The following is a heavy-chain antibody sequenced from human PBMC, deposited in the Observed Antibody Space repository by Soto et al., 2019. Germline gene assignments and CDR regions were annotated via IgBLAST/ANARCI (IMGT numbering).Heavy chain of an antibody. Sequence: ASVKVACKTSGGRISSYAISWGRPATRQGPAWMGRIIPILGIANYAQKFQGRVTITADKSTSTAYRELSSLRSEDTAVYYCARVSRDIVVVPAAGTADDAFDIWGQGTMVTVSS. CDR3: ARVSRDIVVVPAAGTADDAFDI. D-gene: IGHD2-2*01. V-gene: IGHV1-69*04. CDR2: IIPILGIA. J-gene: IGHJ3*02. CDR1: GGRISSYA.